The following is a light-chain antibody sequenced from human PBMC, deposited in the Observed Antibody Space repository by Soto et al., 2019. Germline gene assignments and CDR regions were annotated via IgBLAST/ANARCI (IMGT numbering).Light chain of an antibody. CDR3: QQSYATFVT. Sequence: DIQMTQSPSSLSASVGDRLTITCRASQSIRTYLNWYQQKPGKAPKLLIYAASSLQSGVPSRFSGSGSGTDFTLTISSLQPEDFATYYCQQSYATFVTFGQGTKVEIK. CDR2: AAS. J-gene: IGKJ1*01. V-gene: IGKV1-39*01. CDR1: QSIRTY.